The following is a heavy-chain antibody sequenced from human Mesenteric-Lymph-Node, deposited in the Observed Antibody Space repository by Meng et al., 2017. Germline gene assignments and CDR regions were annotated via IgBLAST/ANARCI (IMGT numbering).Heavy chain of an antibody. CDR1: GFTFSSYG. Sequence: GESLKISCAASGFTFSSYGMHWVRQAPGKGLEWVAVIWYDGSNKYYADSVKGRFTISRDNAINSLYLQMNSLRVEDTAVYYCARGSFSSFDYWGQGTLVTVSS. D-gene: IGHD2-15*01. J-gene: IGHJ4*02. V-gene: IGHV3-33*01. CDR3: ARGSFSSFDY. CDR2: IWYDGSNK.